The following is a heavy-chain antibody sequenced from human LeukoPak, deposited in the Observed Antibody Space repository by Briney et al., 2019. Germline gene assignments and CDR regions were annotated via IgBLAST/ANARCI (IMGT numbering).Heavy chain of an antibody. V-gene: IGHV4-34*01. D-gene: IGHD3-22*01. CDR2: INHSGST. CDR1: GGSFSGYY. J-gene: IGHJ4*02. CDR3: ARGGWSDYYDSSGYEGYYFDY. Sequence: SETLSLTCAVYGGSFSGYYWSLIRQPPGKGLEWTGEINHSGSTNYNPSLKSRVTISVDTSKNQFSLKLSSVTAADTAVYYCARGGWSDYYDSSGYEGYYFDYWGQGTLVTVSS.